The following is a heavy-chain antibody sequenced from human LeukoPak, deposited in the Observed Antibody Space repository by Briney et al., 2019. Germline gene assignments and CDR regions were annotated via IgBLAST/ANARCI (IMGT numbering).Heavy chain of an antibody. Sequence: SETLPLTCTVSGGSISSSSYYWGWIRQPPGKGLEWIGGIYYSGSTYYNPSLKSRVTISVDTSKNQFSLKLSSVTAADTAVYYCARRDFWSGYPFDYWGQGTLVTVSS. CDR2: IYYSGST. V-gene: IGHV4-39*01. J-gene: IGHJ4*02. D-gene: IGHD3-3*01. CDR1: GGSISSSSYY. CDR3: ARRDFWSGYPFDY.